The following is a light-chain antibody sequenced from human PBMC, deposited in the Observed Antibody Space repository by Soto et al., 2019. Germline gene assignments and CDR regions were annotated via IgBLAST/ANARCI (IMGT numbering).Light chain of an antibody. V-gene: IGKV1-39*01. CDR2: AAT. Sequence: DIQMTQSPSTLSASVGDRVTVAGRCTQSISSYLNWYQQKPGRAPKLLIYAATNLQSGVPSRFSGSGSGTDFTLTISSLLPEDFATYYCQQSYSTPLTFGGGTKVEMK. CDR1: QSISSY. J-gene: IGKJ4*01. CDR3: QQSYSTPLT.